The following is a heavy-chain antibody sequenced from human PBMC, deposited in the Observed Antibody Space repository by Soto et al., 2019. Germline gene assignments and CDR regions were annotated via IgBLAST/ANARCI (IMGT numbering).Heavy chain of an antibody. D-gene: IGHD6-19*01. CDR3: ARGIAVARTVWFDP. CDR1: GYTFTSYD. V-gene: IGHV1-8*01. CDR2: MNPNSGNT. Sequence: QVQLVQSGAEVKKPGASVKVSCKASGYTFTSYDINWVRQATGQGLEWMGWMNPNSGNTGYAQKFQGRVTMTRNTSISTAYMELGSLRSEDTAVYYCARGIAVARTVWFDPWGQGTLVTVSS. J-gene: IGHJ5*02.